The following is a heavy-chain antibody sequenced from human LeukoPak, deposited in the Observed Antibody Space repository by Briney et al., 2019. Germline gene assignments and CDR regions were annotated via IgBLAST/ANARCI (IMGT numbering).Heavy chain of an antibody. D-gene: IGHD3-16*02. Sequence: KPSETLSLTCTVSGGSISSYYWSWIRQPPGKGLEWIGYIYYSGSTNYNPSLKSRVTISVDTSKNQFSLKLSSVTAADTAVYYCARAPPYDYVWGSYRYQEGYYMDVWGKGTTVTVSS. V-gene: IGHV4-59*01. CDR1: GGSISSYY. CDR3: ARAPPYDYVWGSYRYQEGYYMDV. J-gene: IGHJ6*03. CDR2: IYYSGST.